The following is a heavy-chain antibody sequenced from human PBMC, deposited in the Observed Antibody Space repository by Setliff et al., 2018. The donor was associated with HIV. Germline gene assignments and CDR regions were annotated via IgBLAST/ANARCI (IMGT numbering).Heavy chain of an antibody. Sequence: GGSLRLSCAASGFTFRSYWMHWVRQAPEKGLEWVSSVTSDGSNSDYADSVKGRFTISRDNAKNSLYLQMNSLRAEDTAVYYCAKDRGPEGAPYSYYGMDVWGQGTTVTVSS. CDR3: AKDRGPEGAPYSYYGMDV. V-gene: IGHV3-74*01. J-gene: IGHJ6*02. CDR1: GFTFRSYW. CDR2: VTSDGSNS.